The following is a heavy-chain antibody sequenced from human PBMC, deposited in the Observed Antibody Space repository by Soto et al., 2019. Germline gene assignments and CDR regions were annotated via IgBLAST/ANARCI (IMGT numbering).Heavy chain of an antibody. J-gene: IGHJ4*02. D-gene: IGHD5-18*01. V-gene: IGHV1-2*02. CDR2: INPNSGDT. Sequence: ASVKVSCKSSGYAFTGYYIHWVRQAPGQGLEWMGWINPNSGDTNYAQKFQGRVTMIRDTSFSTAYMELSSLRSDDTAVYYCATRYCCVDVWGQGTSVPVSS. CDR3: ATRYCCVDV. CDR1: GYAFTGYY.